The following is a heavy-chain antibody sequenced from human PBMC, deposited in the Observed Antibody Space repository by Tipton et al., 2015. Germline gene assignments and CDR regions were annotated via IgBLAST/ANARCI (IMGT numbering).Heavy chain of an antibody. J-gene: IGHJ4*02. CDR1: GFTFSRCA. CDR2: ISYDGSNK. CDR3: AREGSGWFLDY. V-gene: IGHV3-30*01. D-gene: IGHD6-19*01. Sequence: SLRLSCAASGFTFSRCAMHWVRQAPGEGLEWVAVISYDGSNKKYVDSVMGRFTISRVNSTDTLYLQVNSLRTDDTAVYYCAREGSGWFLDYWGQGTLVTVSP.